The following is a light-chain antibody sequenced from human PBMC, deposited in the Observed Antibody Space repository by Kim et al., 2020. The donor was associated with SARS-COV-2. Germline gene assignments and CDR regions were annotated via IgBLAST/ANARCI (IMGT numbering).Light chain of an antibody. J-gene: IGLJ3*02. Sequence: ELTQPPSASGTPGQRVPISCSGSSSNIGSNYVYWYQQLPGTAPKLLIYRNNQRPSGVPDRFSGSKSGTSASLAISGLRSEDEADYYCAAWDDSLSGSWVFGGGTQLTVL. V-gene: IGLV1-47*01. CDR2: RNN. CDR3: AAWDDSLSGSWV. CDR1: SSNIGSNY.